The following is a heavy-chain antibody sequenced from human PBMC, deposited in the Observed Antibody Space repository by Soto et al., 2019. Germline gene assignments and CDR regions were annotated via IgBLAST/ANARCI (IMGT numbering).Heavy chain of an antibody. CDR3: AREHYDILTGYYPFDY. CDR2: ISSSSSYI. V-gene: IGHV3-21*01. Sequence: VGSLRLSCAASGFTFSSYSMNWVRQAPGKGLEWVSSISSSSSYIYYADSVKGRFTISRDNAKNSLYLQMNSLRAEDTAVYYCAREHYDILTGYYPFDYWGQGTLVTV. D-gene: IGHD3-9*01. CDR1: GFTFSSYS. J-gene: IGHJ4*02.